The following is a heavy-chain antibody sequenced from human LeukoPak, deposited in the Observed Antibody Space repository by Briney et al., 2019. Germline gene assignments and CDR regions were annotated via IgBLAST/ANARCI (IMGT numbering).Heavy chain of an antibody. V-gene: IGHV4-30-4*08. CDR2: IYYSGST. Sequence: PSETLSLTCTVSGGSISSGDYYWSWIRQPPGKGLEWIGYIYYSGSTYYNPSLKSRVTISVDTSKNQFSLTLSSVTAADTAVYYCARHLSIFGVVITIDAFDIWGQGTMVTVSS. D-gene: IGHD3-3*01. CDR3: ARHLSIFGVVITIDAFDI. J-gene: IGHJ3*02. CDR1: GGSISSGDYY.